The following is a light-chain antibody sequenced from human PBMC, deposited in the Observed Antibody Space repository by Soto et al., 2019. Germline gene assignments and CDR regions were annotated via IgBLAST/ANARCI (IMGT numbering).Light chain of an antibody. CDR1: QSLLYSNGYNY. Sequence: DIVMTQSPLSLPVTPGEPASISCRSSQSLLYSNGYNYLDWYLQKPGQSPQLLIYLGSNRASGVPDRFSGSGSGTDFTLKISRVEAEDVGVYYCMQALQTPRFSQGTKLEIK. J-gene: IGKJ2*03. CDR3: MQALQTPR. CDR2: LGS. V-gene: IGKV2-28*01.